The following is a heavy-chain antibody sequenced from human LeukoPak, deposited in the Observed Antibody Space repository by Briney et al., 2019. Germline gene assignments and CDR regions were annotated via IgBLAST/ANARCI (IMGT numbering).Heavy chain of an antibody. CDR3: ARHGSTTVVIPLFDY. D-gene: IGHD4-23*01. CDR1: GGSSSGYY. J-gene: IGHJ4*02. Sequence: SETLSLTCAVYGGSSSGYYWGWIRQPPGKGLEWIGEINHSGSTHYNPSLKGRVTISVDTSKNQFSLRLSSVSAADTAVYYCARHGSTTVVIPLFDYWGQGALVTVSS. CDR2: INHSGST. V-gene: IGHV4-34*01.